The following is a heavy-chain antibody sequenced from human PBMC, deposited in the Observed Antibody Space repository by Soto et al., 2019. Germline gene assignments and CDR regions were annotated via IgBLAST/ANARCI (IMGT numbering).Heavy chain of an antibody. J-gene: IGHJ5*02. V-gene: IGHV3-49*03. D-gene: IGHD1-1*01. CDR1: GFTFGDYT. Sequence: GGSLRLSCTGSGFTFGDYTITWLRQAPGKGLEWVAFIRSKAYGGTSEYAASVKGRFTVSRDDSKDIAYLHMNSLRTEDTAVFYCVGNSFGKNWFDPWGQGTLVTVSS. CDR2: IRSKAYGGTS. CDR3: VGNSFGKNWFDP.